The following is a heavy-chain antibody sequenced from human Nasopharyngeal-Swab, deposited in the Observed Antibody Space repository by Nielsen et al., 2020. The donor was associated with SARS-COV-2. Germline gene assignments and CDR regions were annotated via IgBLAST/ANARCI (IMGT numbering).Heavy chain of an antibody. V-gene: IGHV3-30*18. D-gene: IGHD3-16*01. CDR3: ANERPYVGGNY. Sequence: GSLRLSCAASGFTFSSYGMHWVRQAPGKGLEWVAVISYDGSNKYYADSVKGRFTISRDNSKNTLYLQMNSLRAEDTAVYYCANERPYVGGNYWGQGTLVTVSS. J-gene: IGHJ4*02. CDR2: ISYDGSNK. CDR1: GFTFSSYG.